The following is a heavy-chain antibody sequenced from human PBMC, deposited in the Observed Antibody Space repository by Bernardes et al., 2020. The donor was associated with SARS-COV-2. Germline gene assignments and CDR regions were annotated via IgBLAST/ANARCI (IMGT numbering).Heavy chain of an antibody. V-gene: IGHV3-33*08. J-gene: IGHJ5*01. CDR3: ATEDGEWLES. D-gene: IGHD4-17*01. CDR2: IWHDGSRE. Sequence: GGSLRLSCAASGFTFSSYSMNWVRQAPGKGLERVAVIWHDGSREYYVDSVKGRFAISRDNSNNTLYLQMNNLRVEDTALYRCATEDGEWLESWGQGTLVTVSS. CDR1: GFTFSSYS.